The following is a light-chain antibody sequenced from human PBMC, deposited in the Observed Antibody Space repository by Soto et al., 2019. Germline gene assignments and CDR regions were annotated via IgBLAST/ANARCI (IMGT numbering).Light chain of an antibody. V-gene: IGLV1-40*01. CDR1: SSNIGTGYD. Sequence: QSVLTQPPSVSGAPGQRVTISCTGSSSNIGTGYDVHWYQQLPGTAPKLLIYGHNNRPSGVPDRFSASKSGTSASLAITGLQAEDEADYYCSSYTTSSTYVFGTATKLTVL. CDR3: SSYTTSSTYV. J-gene: IGLJ1*01. CDR2: GHN.